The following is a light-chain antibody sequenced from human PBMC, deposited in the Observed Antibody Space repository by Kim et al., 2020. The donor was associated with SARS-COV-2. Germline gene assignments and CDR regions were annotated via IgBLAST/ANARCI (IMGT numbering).Light chain of an antibody. V-gene: IGKV3-20*01. Sequence: SPGERASLSCRASQSVSSSFLAWYQQKPGQAPRLLIYAASTRATGIPDRFSGSGSGTDFTLTIDRLEPEDFAVYYCQQYDTSPGTFGQGTKVDIK. CDR2: AAS. CDR3: QQYDTSPGT. J-gene: IGKJ1*01. CDR1: QSVSSSF.